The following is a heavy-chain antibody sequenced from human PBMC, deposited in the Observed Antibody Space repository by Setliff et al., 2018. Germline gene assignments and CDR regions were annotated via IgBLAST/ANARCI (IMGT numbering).Heavy chain of an antibody. Sequence: PSETLSLTCTVSGGSISSGNYYWGWIRQPPGKGLEWIGSIYYSGSTYYNPSLKSRVTISVDTSKNHFSLKLSSVTAADTAVYYCARRETYYNFWSGYYAYWGQGTLVTVSS. V-gene: IGHV4-39*07. CDR2: IYYSGST. CDR3: ARRETYYNFWSGYYAY. CDR1: GGSISSGNYY. D-gene: IGHD3-3*01. J-gene: IGHJ4*02.